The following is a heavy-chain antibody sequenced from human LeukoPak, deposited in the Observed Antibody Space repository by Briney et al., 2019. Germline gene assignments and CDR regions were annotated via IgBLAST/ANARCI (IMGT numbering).Heavy chain of an antibody. D-gene: IGHD3-10*01. J-gene: IGHJ3*02. CDR3: AKDQEQLLWFGELLFAFDI. Sequence: PGRSLRLSCAASGFTFSSYGMHWVRQAPGKGLEWVAVISYDGSNKYYADSVKGRFTISRDNSKNTLYLQMNSLRAEDTAVYYCAKDQEQLLWFGELLFAFDIWGQGTMVTVSS. V-gene: IGHV3-30*18. CDR2: ISYDGSNK. CDR1: GFTFSSYG.